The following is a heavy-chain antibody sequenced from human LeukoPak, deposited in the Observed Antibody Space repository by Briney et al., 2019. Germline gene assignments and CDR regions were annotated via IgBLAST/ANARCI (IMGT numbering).Heavy chain of an antibody. CDR1: GSTFDDFG. CDR3: AKEKGANWDPFDY. Sequence: PGGSLRLSCATSGSTFDDFGMAWVRQVPGKGPEWVSGINWNGETIAYRDSVKGRFTISRDSARRSVYLQMNSLRDEDTALYYCAKEKGANWDPFDYWGRGTLVIVSS. J-gene: IGHJ4*02. V-gene: IGHV3-20*04. CDR2: INWNGETI. D-gene: IGHD7-27*01.